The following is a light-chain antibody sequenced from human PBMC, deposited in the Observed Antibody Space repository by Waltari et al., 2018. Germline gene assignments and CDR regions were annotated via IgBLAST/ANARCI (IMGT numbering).Light chain of an antibody. V-gene: IGLV10-54*04. CDR1: SNNVGNEG. Sequence: QAGLTQPPSVSKDLRQTATVTCTGNSNNVGNEGAAWLQQHQGHPPKLLIYRNNNRPPGISERFSASRSGNTASLTITGLQPEDEADYYCSAWDGSLSVNVFGSGTRVTVL. CDR3: SAWDGSLSVNV. CDR2: RNN. J-gene: IGLJ6*01.